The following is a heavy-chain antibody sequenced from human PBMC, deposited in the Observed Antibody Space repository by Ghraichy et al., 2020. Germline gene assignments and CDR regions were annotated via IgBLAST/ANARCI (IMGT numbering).Heavy chain of an antibody. D-gene: IGHD4-17*01. CDR3: TRTADSVSTVTTGWDYYGMDV. J-gene: IGHJ6*02. CDR1: GGTFSSYA. Sequence: SVKVSCKASGGTFSSYAISWVRQAPGQGLEWMGGIIPIFGTANYAQKFQGRVTITADESTSTAYMELSSLRSEDTAVYYCTRTADSVSTVTTGWDYYGMDVWGQGTTVTVSS. V-gene: IGHV1-69*13. CDR2: IIPIFGTA.